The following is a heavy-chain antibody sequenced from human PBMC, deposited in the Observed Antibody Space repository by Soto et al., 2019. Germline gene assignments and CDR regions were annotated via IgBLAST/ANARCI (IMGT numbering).Heavy chain of an antibody. D-gene: IGHD6-19*01. CDR1: SDSISSYY. V-gene: IGHV4-59*08. J-gene: IGHJ4*02. CDR3: ARAVGDTLYCLDC. CDR2: TDYSGNT. Sequence: QVQLQESGPGLVRPSETLSLTCTVSSDSISSYYWIWIRQSPGKGLEWIGYTDYSGNTNYNPSLKGRLTVSGDTSTDRFSLRRSSVTAADTAVYYCARAVGDTLYCLDCWGQGGLVTVS.